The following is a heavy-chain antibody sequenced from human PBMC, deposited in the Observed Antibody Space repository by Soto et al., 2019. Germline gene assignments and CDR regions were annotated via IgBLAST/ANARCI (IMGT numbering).Heavy chain of an antibody. CDR3: ARAYKYYYDSSGSFLGYYGMDV. D-gene: IGHD3-22*01. Sequence: PSETLSLTCTVSGGSISSYYWSWIRQPPGKGLEWIGYIYYSGSTNYNPSLKSRVTISVDTSKNQFSLKLSSVTAADTAVYYCARAYKYYYDSSGSFLGYYGMDVWGQGTTVTVSS. V-gene: IGHV4-59*01. J-gene: IGHJ6*02. CDR1: GGSISSYY. CDR2: IYYSGST.